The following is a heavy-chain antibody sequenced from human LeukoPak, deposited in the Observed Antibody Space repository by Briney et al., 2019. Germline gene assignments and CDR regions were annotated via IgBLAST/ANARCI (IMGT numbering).Heavy chain of an antibody. D-gene: IGHD1-1*01. CDR2: ISAYNGNP. CDR1: GYTFTNFG. Sequence: ASVKVSCKASGYTFTNFGVAWVRQAPGQGLEWMAWISAYNGNPNYAQKFQGRVTMTTDTSTSPAYMELRNLTSDETAVYFCARGGGTRVYYFDYWGQGTLVTVSS. J-gene: IGHJ4*02. CDR3: ARGGGTRVYYFDY. V-gene: IGHV1-18*01.